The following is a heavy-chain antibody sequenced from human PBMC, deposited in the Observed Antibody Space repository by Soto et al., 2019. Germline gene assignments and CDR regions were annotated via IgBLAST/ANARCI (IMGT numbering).Heavy chain of an antibody. Sequence: GGSLRLSCAASGFMFSTYSMNWVRRAPGKGLELVSSISSSTNYRYYADSVKGRFTISRDNAKNSLYLQMDSLRAEDTAVYYCTYFNWKDANCGPGTQVTVSS. CDR3: TYFNWKDAN. CDR1: GFMFSTYS. V-gene: IGHV3-21*01. CDR2: ISSSTNYR. D-gene: IGHD1-1*01. J-gene: IGHJ4*02.